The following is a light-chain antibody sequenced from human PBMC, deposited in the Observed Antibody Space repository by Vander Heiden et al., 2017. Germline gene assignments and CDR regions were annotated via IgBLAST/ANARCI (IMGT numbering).Light chain of an antibody. V-gene: IGKV1-8*01. Sequence: AIRMTQSTSSFSAPTRDRVTITCRAGQGISSYLAWYEQKPGKAPKLLIYAASTLQSGVPSRFSGSGCGTDFTLSISCLQSEDFATYYCQQYYSYPRTFGQGTKVEIK. CDR2: AAS. CDR1: QGISSY. J-gene: IGKJ1*01. CDR3: QQYYSYPRT.